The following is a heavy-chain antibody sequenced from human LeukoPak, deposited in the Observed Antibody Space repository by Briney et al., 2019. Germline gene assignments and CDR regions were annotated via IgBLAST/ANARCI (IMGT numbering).Heavy chain of an antibody. J-gene: IGHJ4*02. V-gene: IGHV4-39*07. CDR1: GGSISSSSYY. Sequence: SETLSLTCTVSGGSISSSSYYWGWIRQPPGKGLEWIGSIYYSGSTYYNPSLKSRVTISVDTSKNQFSLKLSSVTAADTAVYYCARVPYDSSGYYRYYFDYWGQGTLVTVSS. D-gene: IGHD3-22*01. CDR3: ARVPYDSSGYYRYYFDY. CDR2: IYYSGST.